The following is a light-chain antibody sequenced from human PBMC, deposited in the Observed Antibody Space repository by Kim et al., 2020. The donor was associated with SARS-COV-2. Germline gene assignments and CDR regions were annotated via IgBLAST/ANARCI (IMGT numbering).Light chain of an antibody. J-gene: IGLJ2*01. Sequence: QSVLTQPPSVSGAPGQRVTISCSGSSSNIGAASDVHWYHHLPGTAPKLLISANTNRPSGVPDRFSGSKSGTSASLAITGLQPEDEGYYYCQSYDNSLNDKVFGGGTKLTVL. CDR1: SSNIGAASD. CDR2: ANT. V-gene: IGLV1-40*01. CDR3: QSYDNSLNDKV.